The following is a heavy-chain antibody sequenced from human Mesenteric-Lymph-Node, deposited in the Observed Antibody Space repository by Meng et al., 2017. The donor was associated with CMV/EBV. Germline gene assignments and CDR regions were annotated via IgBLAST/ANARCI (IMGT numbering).Heavy chain of an antibody. CDR1: GGSFSGYY. Sequence: LSLTCAVYGGSFSGYYWSWVRQAPGKGLEWVAFIRYDGSNKYYADSVKGRFTISRDNSKTTLYLQMSSLRPEDTAMYFCAKASKGSLGYFDYWGQGTLVTVSS. V-gene: IGHV3-30*02. CDR3: AKASKGSLGYFDY. CDR2: IRYDGSNK. D-gene: IGHD1-26*01. J-gene: IGHJ4*02.